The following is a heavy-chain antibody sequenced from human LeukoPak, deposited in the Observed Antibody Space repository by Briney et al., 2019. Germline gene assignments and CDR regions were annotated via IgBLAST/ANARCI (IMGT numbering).Heavy chain of an antibody. CDR1: GGSISSSDYY. CDR2: IYYSGST. V-gene: IGHV4-39*07. Sequence: SETLSLTCTVSGGSISSSDYYWDWIRQPPGMGLEYIGSIYYSGSTYYNPSLKSRVTISVDTSKNQFSLKLSSVTAADTAVYYCARHGGNRPRDAFDIWGQGTMVTVSS. CDR3: ARHGGNRPRDAFDI. J-gene: IGHJ3*02. D-gene: IGHD6-6*01.